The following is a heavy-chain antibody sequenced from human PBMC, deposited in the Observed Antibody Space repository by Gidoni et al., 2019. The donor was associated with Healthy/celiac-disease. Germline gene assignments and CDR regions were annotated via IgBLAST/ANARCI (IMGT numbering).Heavy chain of an antibody. D-gene: IGHD5-18*01. CDR1: GFTFSNAW. J-gene: IGHJ4*02. V-gene: IGHV3-15*01. Sequence: EVQLVESGGGLVKPGGSLRLSCAASGFTFSNAWMSWVRQAPGKGLEWVGRIKSKTDGGTTDYAAPVKGRFTISRDDSKNTLYLQMNSLKTEDTAVYYCTTEQSGYSYGYDYWGQGTLVTVSS. CDR2: IKSKTDGGTT. CDR3: TTEQSGYSYGYDY.